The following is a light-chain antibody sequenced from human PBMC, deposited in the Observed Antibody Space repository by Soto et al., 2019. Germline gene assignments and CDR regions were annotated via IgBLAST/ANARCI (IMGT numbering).Light chain of an antibody. V-gene: IGKV2D-29*01. CDR1: QSLLYSDGRTY. Sequence: DVVLTQTPRSLSVTPGQPASISCKSSQSLLYSDGRTYVYWYLQKPGQPPQLLIHEVSNRFSGVXDXFSGSGSGTDFTLNISRVEAEDVGVDYCVQSIQLPITFGGGTNVEIK. CDR2: EVS. J-gene: IGKJ4*01. CDR3: VQSIQLPIT.